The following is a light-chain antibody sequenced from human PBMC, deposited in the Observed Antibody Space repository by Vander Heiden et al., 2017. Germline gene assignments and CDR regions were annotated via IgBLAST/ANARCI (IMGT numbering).Light chain of an antibody. CDR3: RQALQTPLT. V-gene: IGKV2-28*01. CDR2: LGS. CDR1: QSLLHSNGYNY. Sequence: DIVMTQSPLSLPVTPGEPASISCRSSQSLLHSNGYNYLDWYLQKPGQSPQLLIDLGSNRVSGVPDRFSGSGSGTDLTLKISRVEAEDVGVYYCRQALQTPLTFGGGTKMEIK. J-gene: IGKJ4*01.